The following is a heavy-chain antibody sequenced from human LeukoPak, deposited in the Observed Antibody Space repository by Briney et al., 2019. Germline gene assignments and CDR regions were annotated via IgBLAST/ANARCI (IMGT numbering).Heavy chain of an antibody. J-gene: IGHJ4*02. CDR3: AKGGLIVATSPHDY. CDR2: ISASGGST. D-gene: IGHD5-12*01. CDR1: GFTFSSSA. Sequence: GGSLRLSCAASGFTFSSSAMSWVRQVPGKGLEWVSGISASGGSTNYADSVRGRFTISRDNSKNTLYVQMNSLRDEDTALYYCAKGGLIVATSPHDYWGQGTLVTVSS. V-gene: IGHV3-23*01.